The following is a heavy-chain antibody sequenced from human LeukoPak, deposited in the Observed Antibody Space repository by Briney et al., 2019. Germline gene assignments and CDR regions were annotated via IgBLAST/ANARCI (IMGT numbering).Heavy chain of an antibody. CDR1: GFTFSSYA. V-gene: IGHV3-30*04. D-gene: IGHD1-26*01. CDR3: ARDRIKSGSYRALDY. J-gene: IGHJ4*02. CDR2: ISYDGSNK. Sequence: PGRSLRLSCAASGFTFSSYAMHWVRQAPGKGLEWVAVISYDGSNKYYADSVKGRFTISRDNSKNTLYLQVNSLRAEDTAVYYCARDRIKSGSYRALDYWGQGTLVTVSS.